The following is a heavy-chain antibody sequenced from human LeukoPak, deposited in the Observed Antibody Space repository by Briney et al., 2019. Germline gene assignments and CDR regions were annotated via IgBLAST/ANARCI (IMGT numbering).Heavy chain of an antibody. D-gene: IGHD1-26*01. CDR1: GYSFTSYW. CDR2: IYPGDSDT. Sequence: GEPLKISCKASGYSFTSYWIGWVRQMPGKGLEWMGIIYPGDSDTRYSPSFQGQVTISADKSISTAYLQWSSLKASDTAMYYCARLSFLGSYADAFDIWGQGTMVTVSS. CDR3: ARLSFLGSYADAFDI. V-gene: IGHV5-51*01. J-gene: IGHJ3*02.